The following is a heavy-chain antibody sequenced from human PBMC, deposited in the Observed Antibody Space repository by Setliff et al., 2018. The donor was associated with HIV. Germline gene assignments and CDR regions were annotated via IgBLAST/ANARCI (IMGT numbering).Heavy chain of an antibody. D-gene: IGHD3-10*01. V-gene: IGHV3-23*01. CDR3: ATGGGPLVYYYYMDV. CDR1: GFTFSSYA. Sequence: PGGSLRLSCAASGFTFSSYAMSWVRQAPGKGLEWVSAISGSGGSTYYADSVKGRFTISRDHSKNTLYLQMNSLRAEDTAVYYCATGGGPLVYYYYMDVWGKGTTVTVSS. J-gene: IGHJ6*03. CDR2: ISGSGGST.